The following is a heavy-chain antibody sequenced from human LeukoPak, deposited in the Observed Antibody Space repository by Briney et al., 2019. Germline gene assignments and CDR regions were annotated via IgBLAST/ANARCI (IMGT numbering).Heavy chain of an antibody. V-gene: IGHV1-8*03. Sequence: ASVKVSCKASGYTFTSYDINWVRQATGQGLEWMGWMNPNSGNTGYAQKFQGRVTITRNTSISTAYMELSSLRSEDTAVYYCARAKVNNYYYYYYMDVWGKGTTVTVSS. CDR2: MNPNSGNT. CDR1: GYTFTSYD. D-gene: IGHD1/OR15-1a*01. J-gene: IGHJ6*03. CDR3: ARAKVNNYYYYYYMDV.